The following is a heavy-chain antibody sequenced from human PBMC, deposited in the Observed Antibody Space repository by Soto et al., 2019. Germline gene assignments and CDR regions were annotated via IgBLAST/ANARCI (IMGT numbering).Heavy chain of an antibody. J-gene: IGHJ5*02. CDR1: GYTFTGYY. Sequence: ASVKVSCKASGYTFTGYYMHWVRQAPGQGLEWMGWINPNSGGTNYAQKFQGRVTMTRDTSISTAYMELSRLRSDDTAVYYCARVGRAAGTLNWFDPWGQGTLVTVSS. CDR2: INPNSGGT. V-gene: IGHV1-2*02. D-gene: IGHD6-13*01. CDR3: ARVGRAAGTLNWFDP.